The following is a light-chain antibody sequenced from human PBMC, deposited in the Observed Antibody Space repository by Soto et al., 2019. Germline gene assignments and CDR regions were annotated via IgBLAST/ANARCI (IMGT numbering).Light chain of an antibody. CDR2: GAS. V-gene: IGKV3-15*01. Sequence: EIVMTQSPATLSVSPGERATLSCRASQSVSSNLAWYQQKPGQAPRLLIYGASTRATGIPARFSGSGSRTEFTLNISSLQSEDFAVYYCQHYNNWPPWTFGQGTKVEIK. CDR1: QSVSSN. CDR3: QHYNNWPPWT. J-gene: IGKJ1*01.